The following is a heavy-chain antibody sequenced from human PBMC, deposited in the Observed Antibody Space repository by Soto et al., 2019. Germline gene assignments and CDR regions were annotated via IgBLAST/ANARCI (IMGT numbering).Heavy chain of an antibody. Sequence: ASVKVSCQVSGYTLTELSMHWVRQAPGEGLEWMGGFDPEDGETIYAQQFQGGVTMTEDTSTDTAYMELSSLRSEDTAVYYCAILRLMSGQYYSYYGMDVWGQGTTVTVSS. CDR1: GYTLTELS. V-gene: IGHV1-24*01. J-gene: IGHJ6*02. CDR3: AILRLMSGQYYSYYGMDV. CDR2: FDPEDGET. D-gene: IGHD1-26*01.